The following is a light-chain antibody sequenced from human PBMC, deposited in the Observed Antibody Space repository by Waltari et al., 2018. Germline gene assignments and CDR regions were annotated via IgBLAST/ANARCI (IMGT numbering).Light chain of an antibody. Sequence: QSVLTQPPSVPEAPRQRVPIPCSGTNTNSCNNAVNGYQHSPGKAPKVLIYYDDLLPSGVSDRFSGSKSGTSASLAISGVQAEDEADYYCGAWDDRLNAWVFGGGTKLTVL. CDR2: YDD. V-gene: IGLV1-36*01. CDR3: GAWDDRLNAWV. J-gene: IGLJ3*02. CDR1: NTNSCNNA.